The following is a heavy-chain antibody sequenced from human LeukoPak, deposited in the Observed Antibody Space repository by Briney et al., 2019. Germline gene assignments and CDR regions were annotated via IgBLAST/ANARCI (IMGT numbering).Heavy chain of an antibody. CDR3: ARGSIVATFDY. Sequence: GGSLRLSCAASTFTFSSYNMNWVRQAPGKGLEWVSYISSRSSTIYYADSVKGRFTISRDNAKNSLYLQMNSLRAEDTAVYYCARGSIVATFDYWGQGTLVTVSS. CDR1: TFTFSSYN. CDR2: ISSRSSTI. V-gene: IGHV3-48*01. D-gene: IGHD5-12*01. J-gene: IGHJ4*02.